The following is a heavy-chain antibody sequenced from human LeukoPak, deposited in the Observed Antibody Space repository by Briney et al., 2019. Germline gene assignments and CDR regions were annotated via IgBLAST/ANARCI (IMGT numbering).Heavy chain of an antibody. CDR3: TRSGGWWSLDY. V-gene: IGHV4-4*02. CDR1: GDSISSRNW. J-gene: IGHJ4*02. D-gene: IGHD2-8*02. CDR2: ISHGGST. Sequence: SETLSLTCAVSGDSISSRNWWSWVRQPPGKGLDWIGEISHGGSTKYNPSLKNRVTISKDNFKNEFSLRLNSVTAADTAVYFCTRSGGWWSLDYWGQGALVTVSS.